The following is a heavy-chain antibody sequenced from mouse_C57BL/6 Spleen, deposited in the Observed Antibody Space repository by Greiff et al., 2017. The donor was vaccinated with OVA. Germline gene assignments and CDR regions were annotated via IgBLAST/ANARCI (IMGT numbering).Heavy chain of an antibody. CDR1: GYTFTSYW. D-gene: IGHD1-1*01. Sequence: QVQLKESGAELVMPGASVKLSCKASGYTFTSYWMHWVKQRPGQGLEWIGEIDPSDSYTNYNQKFKGKSTLTVDKSSSTAYMQLSSLTSEESAVYYCARDYGRPHWYFDVWGTETTVTVSS. J-gene: IGHJ1*03. CDR2: IDPSDSYT. CDR3: ARDYGRPHWYFDV. V-gene: IGHV1-69*01.